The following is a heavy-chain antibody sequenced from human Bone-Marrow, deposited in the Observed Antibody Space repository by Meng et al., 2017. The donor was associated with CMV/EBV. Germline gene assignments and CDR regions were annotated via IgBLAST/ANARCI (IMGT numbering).Heavy chain of an antibody. V-gene: IGHV3-21*04. J-gene: IGHJ6*01. Sequence: GESLKISCTASGFIFSSYNMNWVRQAPGKGLEWVSSISARSSYIYYADSVKGRVTISRDNPKDCLYLQMNSLRVEDTAVYYCASSGYSSSWYEVYYYGMDVWGQGTTVTVSS. CDR3: ASSGYSSSWYEVYYYGMDV. CDR1: GFIFSSYN. D-gene: IGHD6-13*01. CDR2: ISARSSYI.